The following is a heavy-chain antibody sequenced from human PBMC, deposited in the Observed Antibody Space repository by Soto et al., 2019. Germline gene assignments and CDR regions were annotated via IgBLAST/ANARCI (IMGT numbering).Heavy chain of an antibody. J-gene: IGHJ3*02. CDR3: ARDSIFIDSRGPKAFDI. CDR1: GVTFSSYA. V-gene: IGHV1-69*13. D-gene: IGHD3-16*02. CDR2: IIPIFGTA. Sequence: ASVKVSCKASGVTFSSYAISWVRQAPGQGLEWMGGIIPIFGTANYAQKFQGRVTITADESTSTAYMELSSLRSEDTAVYYCARDSIFIDSRGPKAFDIWGQGTMVTVSS.